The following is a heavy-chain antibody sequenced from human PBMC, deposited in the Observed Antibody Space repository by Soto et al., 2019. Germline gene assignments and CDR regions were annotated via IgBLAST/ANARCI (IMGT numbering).Heavy chain of an antibody. CDR3: ATSGARGYSGYDSWFDP. CDR2: IYPGDSDT. D-gene: IGHD5-12*01. V-gene: IGHV5-51*01. CDR1: GYIFTSYW. J-gene: IGHJ5*02. Sequence: PGESLKISCNGSGYIFTSYWIGWVRQMPGKGLEWMGIIYPGDSDTRYSPSFQGQVTISADKSISTAYLQWSSLKASDTAMYYCATSGARGYSGYDSWFDPWGQGTLVTVSS.